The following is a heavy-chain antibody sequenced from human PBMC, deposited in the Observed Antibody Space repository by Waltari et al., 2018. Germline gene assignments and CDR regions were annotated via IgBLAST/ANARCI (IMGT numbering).Heavy chain of an antibody. V-gene: IGHV3-23*04. CDR1: GFTFSSYA. Sequence: EVQLEESGGGLVQPGGSLRLSCAASGFTFSSYAMSWVRQAPGKGLEWVSAISGSGGSTYYADSVKGRFTISRDNSKNTLYLQMNSLRAEDTAVYYCAKDDYVGRIAVALFDYWGQGTLVTVSS. D-gene: IGHD6-19*01. CDR2: ISGSGGST. CDR3: AKDDYVGRIAVALFDY. J-gene: IGHJ4*02.